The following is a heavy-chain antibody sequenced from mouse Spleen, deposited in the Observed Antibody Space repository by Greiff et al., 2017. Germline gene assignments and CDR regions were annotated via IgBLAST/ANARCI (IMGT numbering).Heavy chain of an antibody. CDR2: INPNNGGT. D-gene: IGHD2-1*01. V-gene: IGHV1-26*01. Sequence: EVQLQQSGPELVKPGASVKISCKASGYTFTDYYMNWVKQSPGKSLEWIGDINPNNGGTSYNQKFKGKATLTVDKSSSTAYMELRSLTSEDSAVYYCASCNYDWFAYWGQGTLVTVSA. CDR1: GYTFTDYY. CDR3: ASCNYDWFAY. J-gene: IGHJ3*01.